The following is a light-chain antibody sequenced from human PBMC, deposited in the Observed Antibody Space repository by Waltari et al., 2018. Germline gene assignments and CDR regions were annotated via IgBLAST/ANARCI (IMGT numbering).Light chain of an antibody. J-gene: IGKJ4*01. V-gene: IGKV4-1*01. Sequence: DIVMTQSPDSLAVSLGERATINFKSSQSVLYSSNNKNYLAWYQQKPGHPPKLLIYWASTRESGVPDRFSGSGSGTDFTLTISSLQAEDVAVYYCQQYYSTPTFGGGTKVEIK. CDR2: WAS. CDR1: QSVLYSSNNKNY. CDR3: QQYYSTPT.